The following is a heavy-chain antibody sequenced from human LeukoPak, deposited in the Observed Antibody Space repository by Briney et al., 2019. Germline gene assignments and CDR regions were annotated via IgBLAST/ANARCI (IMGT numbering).Heavy chain of an antibody. V-gene: IGHV3-74*01. Sequence: PGGSLRLSCAASGFTFSSYWMHWVRHAPGQGLVWVSRINTDGSSTSYADSVKGRFTISRDNAKNTLYLQRNSLRAEDTAVYYCARYRSGWYGAVDYWGQGTLVTVSS. CDR2: INTDGSST. CDR3: ARYRSGWYGAVDY. J-gene: IGHJ4*02. CDR1: GFTFSSYW. D-gene: IGHD6-13*01.